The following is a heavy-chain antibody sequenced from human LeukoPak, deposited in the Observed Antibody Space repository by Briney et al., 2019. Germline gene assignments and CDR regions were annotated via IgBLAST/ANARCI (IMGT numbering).Heavy chain of an antibody. CDR3: ATTGSSAYDGGTFDY. CDR1: GGSFMSSA. CDR2: IIPMFGAP. Sequence: SVKVSCKASGGSFMSSAISWVRQAPGQGLEWMGGIIPMFGAPNYAQKLQGRVTLSADESTSTAYMELSRLRSEDTAVYYCATTGSSAYDGGTFDYWGQGTLVTVSS. D-gene: IGHD5-12*01. V-gene: IGHV1-69*13. J-gene: IGHJ4*02.